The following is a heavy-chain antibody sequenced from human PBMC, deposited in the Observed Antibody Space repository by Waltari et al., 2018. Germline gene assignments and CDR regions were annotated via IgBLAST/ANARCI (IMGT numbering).Heavy chain of an antibody. CDR2: IIPIFGTA. J-gene: IGHJ4*02. CDR1: GGPFSSYA. CDR3: ARGRLAVASAPRYYFDY. D-gene: IGHD6-19*01. V-gene: IGHV1-69*05. Sequence: QVQLVQSGAEVKKPGPSVTVPCKASGGPFSSYAISWWRPAPGQGLEWMAGIIPIFGTANYEQKFQGRVTITTDESTSTAYMELSSLRSEDTAVYYCARGRLAVASAPRYYFDYWGQGTLVTVSS.